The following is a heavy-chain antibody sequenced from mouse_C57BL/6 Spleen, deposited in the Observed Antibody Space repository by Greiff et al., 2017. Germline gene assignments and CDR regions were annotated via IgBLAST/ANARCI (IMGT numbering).Heavy chain of an antibody. CDR3: ARYYRGDAMDY. J-gene: IGHJ4*01. D-gene: IGHD2-12*01. CDR2: IYPGSGST. V-gene: IGHV1-55*01. Sequence: QVQLKQPGAELVKPGASVKMSCKASGYTFTSYWITWVKQRPGQGLEWIGDIYPGSGSTNYNEKFKSKATLTVDTSSSTAYMQLSSLTSEDSAVYYCARYYRGDAMDYWGQGTSVTVSS. CDR1: GYTFTSYW.